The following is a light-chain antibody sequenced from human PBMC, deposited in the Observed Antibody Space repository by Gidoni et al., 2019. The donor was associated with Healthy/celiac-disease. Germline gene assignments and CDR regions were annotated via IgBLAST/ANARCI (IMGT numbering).Light chain of an antibody. Sequence: EIVMTQSPATLSVSPVERATLSCRASQSVSSNLAWYQQKPRQAPRLLIYVASTRATGIPARFSGSGSGTEFTLTISSLQSEDFAVYYCQQYNNWPQWTFGQGTKVEIK. CDR3: QQYNNWPQWT. CDR1: QSVSSN. J-gene: IGKJ1*01. CDR2: VAS. V-gene: IGKV3-15*01.